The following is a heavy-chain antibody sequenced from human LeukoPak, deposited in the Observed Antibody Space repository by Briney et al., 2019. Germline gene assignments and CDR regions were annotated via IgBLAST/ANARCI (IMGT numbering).Heavy chain of an antibody. CDR2: IFYSGST. Sequence: SETLSLTCIVSGGXISSYYWSWLRQPPGKGLEWIGYIFYSGSTNYNPSLKGRVTISVDTSKNQFSLRLSSVTAADTAVYYCARHPSAMTRFDPWGQGTLVTVSS. V-gene: IGHV4-59*08. CDR1: GGXISSYY. D-gene: IGHD2-2*01. J-gene: IGHJ5*02. CDR3: ARHPSAMTRFDP.